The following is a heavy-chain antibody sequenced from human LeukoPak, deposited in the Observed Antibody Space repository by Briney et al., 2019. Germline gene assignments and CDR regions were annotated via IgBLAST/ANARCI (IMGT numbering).Heavy chain of an antibody. V-gene: IGHV7-4-1*02. J-gene: IGHJ4*02. Sequence: GASVKVSCKASGCTFTSYAMNWVRQAPGQGLEWMGWINTNTGNPTYAQGFTGRFVFSLDTSVSTAYLQISSLKAEDTAVYYCARASWQLWPPEIDYWGQGTLVTVSS. D-gene: IGHD5-18*01. CDR2: INTNTGNP. CDR3: ARASWQLWPPEIDY. CDR1: GCTFTSYA.